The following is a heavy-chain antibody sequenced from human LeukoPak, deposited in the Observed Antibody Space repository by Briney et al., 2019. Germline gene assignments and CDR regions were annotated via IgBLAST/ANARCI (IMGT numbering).Heavy chain of an antibody. D-gene: IGHD5-18*01. Sequence: GGSLRLSCAASGFTFVSYWMHWVRQAPGKGLVWVSRINGYGSSTDFADSVKGRFTISRDNAKNTLYLQMNSLRADATAVYYCARDAPGNTALDYWGQGTLVTVSS. CDR3: ARDAPGNTALDY. V-gene: IGHV3-74*01. J-gene: IGHJ4*02. CDR2: INGYGSST. CDR1: GFTFVSYW.